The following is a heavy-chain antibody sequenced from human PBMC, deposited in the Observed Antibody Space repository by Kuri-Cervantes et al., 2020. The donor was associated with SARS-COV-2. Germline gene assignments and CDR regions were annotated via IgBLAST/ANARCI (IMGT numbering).Heavy chain of an antibody. D-gene: IGHD2-2*02. CDR3: AKDGCSSTSCYMGYYFDY. CDR1: GFTFSSYG. V-gene: IGHV3-33*06. Sequence: GGSLRLSCAASGFTFSSYGMHWVRQAPGKGLEWVAVIWYDGSNKYYADSVKGRFTISRDNSKNTLYLQMNSLRAEDTAVYYCAKDGCSSTSCYMGYYFDYWGQGTLVTV. CDR2: IWYDGSNK. J-gene: IGHJ4*02.